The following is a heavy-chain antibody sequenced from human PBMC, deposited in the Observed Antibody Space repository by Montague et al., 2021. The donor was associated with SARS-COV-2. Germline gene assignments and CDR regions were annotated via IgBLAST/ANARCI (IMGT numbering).Heavy chain of an antibody. Sequence: SETLSLTCTIYGGSFRYYHYYWVRQAPGKGLEWIGDVSHTGGTNYNPSLKSRVIISMDTSKNQFPLKFSSVSAADTGVYYCARWDPQTLTMVGLRGKSASDYWGQGTLVTVSS. J-gene: IGHJ4*02. D-gene: IGHD4-23*01. CDR3: ARWDPQTLTMVGLRGKSASDY. CDR1: GGSFRYYH. CDR2: VSHTGGT. V-gene: IGHV4-34*01.